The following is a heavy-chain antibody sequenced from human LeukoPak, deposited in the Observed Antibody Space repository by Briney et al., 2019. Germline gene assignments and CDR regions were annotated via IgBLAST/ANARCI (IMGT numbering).Heavy chain of an antibody. CDR1: GVSISSSY. CDR2: IYYPGST. V-gene: IGHV4-59*01. J-gene: IGHJ4*02. D-gene: IGHD4-11*01. Sequence: SETLSLTCTVSGVSISSSYWSWIRQPPGKGLEWIGYIYYPGSTTYNPSLKSRITMSVDTSKSQFSLKLSSVTAADTAVYYCARLQSYGNFLDDYWGQGTLVTVSS. CDR3: ARLQSYGNFLDDY.